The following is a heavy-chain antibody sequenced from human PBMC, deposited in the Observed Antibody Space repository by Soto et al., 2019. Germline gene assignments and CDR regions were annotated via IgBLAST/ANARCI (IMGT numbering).Heavy chain of an antibody. J-gene: IGHJ6*02. V-gene: IGHV1-69*13. D-gene: IGHD6-6*01. CDR2: IIPLFGTA. CDR1: GGTFSSYA. CDR3: ARDEVVPGYYGMDV. Sequence: SVKVSCKASGGTFSSYAISWVRQAPGQGLEWMGGIIPLFGTAVYAQKFQGRVTITADESTSTAYMELSSLRSEDTAVYYCARDEVVPGYYGMDVWGQGTTVTVSS.